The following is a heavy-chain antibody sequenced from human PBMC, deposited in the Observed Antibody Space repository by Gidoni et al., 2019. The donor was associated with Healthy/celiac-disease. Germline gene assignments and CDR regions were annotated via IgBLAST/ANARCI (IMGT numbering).Heavy chain of an antibody. D-gene: IGHD2-2*01. Sequence: QVQLVQSGAEVKKPGSSVKVSCKASGGTFSSYAISWVRQAPGQGLEWMGGIIPIFGTANYAQKFQGRVTITADESTSTAYMELSSLRSEDTAVYYCARDLRDIVVVPAAMRSSSWRYYYYYGMDVWGQGTTVTVSS. CDR1: GGTFSSYA. CDR3: ARDLRDIVVVPAAMRSSSWRYYYYYGMDV. V-gene: IGHV1-69*01. J-gene: IGHJ6*02. CDR2: IIPIFGTA.